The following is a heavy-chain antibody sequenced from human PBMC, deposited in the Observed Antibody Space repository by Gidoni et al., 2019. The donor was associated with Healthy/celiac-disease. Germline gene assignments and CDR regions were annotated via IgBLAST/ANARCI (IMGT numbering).Heavy chain of an antibody. J-gene: IGHJ4*02. Sequence: QVQLVESGGGVVQPGRSLSLSFAASGFPFSSYGMHWVRQAPGKGLEWVAVISYDGSNKYYADSVKGRFTISRDNSKNTLYLQMNSLRAEDTAVYYCARDTWEWELLLDYWGQGTLVTVSS. CDR1: GFPFSSYG. CDR2: ISYDGSNK. D-gene: IGHD1-26*01. V-gene: IGHV3-30*03. CDR3: ARDTWEWELLLDY.